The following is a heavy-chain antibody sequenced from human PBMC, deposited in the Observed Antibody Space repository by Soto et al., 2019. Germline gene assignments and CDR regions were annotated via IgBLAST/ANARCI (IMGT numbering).Heavy chain of an antibody. V-gene: IGHV3-33*01. J-gene: IGHJ6*02. CDR1: GFTFSSYG. CDR2: IWYDGSNK. D-gene: IGHD6-19*01. CDR3: ARELGAVPHYYGMDV. Sequence: QVQLVESGGGVVQPGRSLRLSCAASGFTFSSYGMHWVRQAPGKGLEWVAVIWYDGSNKYYADSVKGRFTISRDNSKNTLYLQMNSLRAEDTAVYYCARELGAVPHYYGMDVWGQGTTVTVSS.